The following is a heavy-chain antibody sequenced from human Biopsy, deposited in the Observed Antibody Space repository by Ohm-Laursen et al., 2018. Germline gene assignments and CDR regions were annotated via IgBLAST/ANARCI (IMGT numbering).Heavy chain of an antibody. CDR3: ARDRGYYSDRTVPGYFDL. D-gene: IGHD3-22*01. CDR1: GDSISSYY. CDR2: VYYTGST. Sequence: PSETLSLTCPVSGDSISSYYWSWIRQPPGKGLEWFGYVYYTGSTDYNPSLQSRVTISVDTSKNHFSLRLRSVTPADTAIYYCARDRGYYSDRTVPGYFDLWGRGTLVTVSS. V-gene: IGHV4-59*01. J-gene: IGHJ2*01.